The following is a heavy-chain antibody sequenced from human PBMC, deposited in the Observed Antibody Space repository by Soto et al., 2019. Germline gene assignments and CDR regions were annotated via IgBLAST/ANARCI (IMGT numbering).Heavy chain of an antibody. Sequence: GASVKLSCKASGYTFTSYYVHWVRQAPGQGLEWMGWINPNTGGTNYAQKFQGWVTMTRDTSISTAYMELSRLRSDDTAMYYCARREAVLLCPNYSHFYSMFVWG. J-gene: IGHJ6*02. CDR2: INPNTGGT. CDR1: GYTFTSYY. V-gene: IGHV1-2*04. D-gene: IGHD3-3*02. CDR3: ARREAVLLCPNYSHFYSMFV.